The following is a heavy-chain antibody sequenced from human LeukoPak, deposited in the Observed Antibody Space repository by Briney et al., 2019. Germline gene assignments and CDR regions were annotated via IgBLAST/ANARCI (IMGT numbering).Heavy chain of an antibody. D-gene: IGHD1-26*01. CDR3: AREGYSGSYDAFDI. CDR1: GFTFSSYW. Sequence: PGGSLRLSCAASGFTFSSYWMHWVRQAPGKGLVWVSSINSDGSSTRYADSVKGRFTISRDNAKNTLYLQMNSLRAEDTAVYYCAREGYSGSYDAFDIWGQGTMVTVSS. J-gene: IGHJ3*02. V-gene: IGHV3-74*01. CDR2: INSDGSST.